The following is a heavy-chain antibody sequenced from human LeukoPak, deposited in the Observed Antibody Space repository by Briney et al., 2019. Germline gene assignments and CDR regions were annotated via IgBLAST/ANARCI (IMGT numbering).Heavy chain of an antibody. D-gene: IGHD5-24*01. Sequence: SETLSLTCTVSGGSISSSSYYWGWIRQPPGKGLEWIGSIYYSGSTYYNPSLKSRVTISVDTSKNQFSLKLSSVTAADTAVYYCARGVEMATMILGEFDYWGQGTLVTVSS. J-gene: IGHJ4*02. V-gene: IGHV4-39*07. CDR1: GGSISSSSYY. CDR2: IYYSGST. CDR3: ARGVEMATMILGEFDY.